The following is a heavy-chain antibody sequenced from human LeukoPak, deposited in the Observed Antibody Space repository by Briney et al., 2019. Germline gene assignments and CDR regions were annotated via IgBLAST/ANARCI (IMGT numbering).Heavy chain of an antibody. D-gene: IGHD2-15*01. Sequence: SETLSLTCNVSGDSISSYYWSWIRQPPGKGLEWIGYIHYSVSTNYNPSLKSRVTISVDTSKNQFSLKLSSVTAADTAVYYCARVAHDLYPYYFDYWGQGTLVTVSS. CDR1: GDSISSYY. CDR2: IHYSVST. V-gene: IGHV4-59*12. J-gene: IGHJ4*02. CDR3: ARVAHDLYPYYFDY.